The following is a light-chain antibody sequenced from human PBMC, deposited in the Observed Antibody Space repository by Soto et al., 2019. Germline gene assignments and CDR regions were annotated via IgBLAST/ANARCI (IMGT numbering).Light chain of an antibody. V-gene: IGKV1-9*01. CDR1: QGISSY. Sequence: IQLTQSPSSLSASVGDRVTLTCRASQGISSYLAWYQQKPGKAPKLLIYAASTLLSGVPSRFSGSGSGTEFPLTNSNLQPEDFANYYCQQVNSYPLTFGGGTKVEIK. J-gene: IGKJ4*01. CDR3: QQVNSYPLT. CDR2: AAS.